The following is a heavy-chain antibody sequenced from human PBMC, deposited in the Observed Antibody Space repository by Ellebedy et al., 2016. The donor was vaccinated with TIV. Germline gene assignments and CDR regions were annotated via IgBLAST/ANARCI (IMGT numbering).Heavy chain of an antibody. CDR1: EFTFSDYH. J-gene: IGHJ4*02. CDR3: ARAPRGGTDY. CDR2: ISSSSSST. V-gene: IGHV3-11*05. Sequence: GESLKISCAASEFTFSDYHMSWIRQAPGKGLEWVSYISSSSSSTNYADSVKGRFTISRDNAKNSLYLQMDSLRAEDTAVYFCARAPRGGTDYWGQGTLVTVSS. D-gene: IGHD3-10*01.